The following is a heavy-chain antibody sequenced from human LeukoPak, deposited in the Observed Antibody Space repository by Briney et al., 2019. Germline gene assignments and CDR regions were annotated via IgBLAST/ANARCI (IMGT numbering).Heavy chain of an antibody. CDR2: INGDGTII. V-gene: IGHV3-21*01. CDR1: GFTFSSYG. J-gene: IGHJ3*02. D-gene: IGHD3-16*02. CDR3: ARVPAGVIGMKDAFDI. Sequence: GGSLRLSCAASGFTFSSYGMSWVRQAPGKGLVWVSRINGDGTIINYADSVKGRFTISRHNAKNSLYLQMNSLRAEDTAVYYCARVPAGVIGMKDAFDIWGQGTMVTVSS.